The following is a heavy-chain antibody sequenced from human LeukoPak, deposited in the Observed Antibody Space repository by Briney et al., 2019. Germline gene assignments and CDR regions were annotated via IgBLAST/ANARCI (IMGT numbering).Heavy chain of an antibody. D-gene: IGHD3-10*01. CDR3: ASFDGRITMVRGVIP. Sequence: GASVKVSCKASGGTFSSYAISWVRQAPGQGLEWMGWINPNSGGTNYAQKFQGRVTMTRDTSISTAYMELSRLRSDDTAVYYCASFDGRITMVRGVIPWGQGTLVTVSS. V-gene: IGHV1-2*02. CDR1: GGTFSSYA. J-gene: IGHJ5*02. CDR2: INPNSGGT.